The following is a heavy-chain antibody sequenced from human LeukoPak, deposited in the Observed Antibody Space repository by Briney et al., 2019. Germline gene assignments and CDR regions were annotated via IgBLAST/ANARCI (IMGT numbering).Heavy chain of an antibody. D-gene: IGHD6-6*01. CDR2: INHSGST. V-gene: IGHV4-34*01. J-gene: IGHJ4*02. Sequence: PSETLSLTCAVYGGSFSGYYWSWIRQPPGKGLEWIGEINHSGSTNYNPSLKSRVTISVDTSKNQFSLKLSSVTAADTAVYYCARVDVEAARMYYFDYWGQGTLVTVSS. CDR3: ARVDVEAARMYYFDY. CDR1: GGSFSGYY.